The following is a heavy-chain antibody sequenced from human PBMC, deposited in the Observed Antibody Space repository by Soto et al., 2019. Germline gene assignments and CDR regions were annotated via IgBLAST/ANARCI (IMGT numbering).Heavy chain of an antibody. CDR2: IYYSGST. Sequence: SETLSLTCAVSGYSISSSNWWGWIRQPPGKGLEWIGYIYYSGSTYYNPSLKSRVTMSVDTSKNQFSLKLSSVTAVDTAVYYCARLKGPIGIRGRYYFDYWGQGTLVTVSS. J-gene: IGHJ4*02. CDR3: ARLKGPIGIRGRYYFDY. V-gene: IGHV4-28*01. D-gene: IGHD1-1*01. CDR1: GYSISSSNW.